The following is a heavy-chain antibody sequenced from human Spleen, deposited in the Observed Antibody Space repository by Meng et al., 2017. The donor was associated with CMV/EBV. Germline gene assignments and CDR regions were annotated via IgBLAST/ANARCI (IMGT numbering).Heavy chain of an antibody. CDR2: INYSGST. CDR3: ARGGSGWYPIDY. Sequence: CSVYGGSFSGYYWSGIRQPPGKRLEWIGEINYSGSTNYNPSLKSRVTISVDTSKNQFSLKLSSVTAADTAVYYCARGGSGWYPIDYWGQGTLVTVSS. J-gene: IGHJ4*02. D-gene: IGHD6-19*01. V-gene: IGHV4-34*01. CDR1: GGSFSGYY.